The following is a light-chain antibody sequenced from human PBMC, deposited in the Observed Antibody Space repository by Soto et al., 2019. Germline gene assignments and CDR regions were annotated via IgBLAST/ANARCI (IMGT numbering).Light chain of an antibody. CDR2: DVS. Sequence: QSALTQPASVSGSPGQSITISCTGTSSDVGGYNYVSWYQQHPGKAPKLMIYDVSNRPSGVSNRFSGSKSGNTASLSISGLRAEDEADYYCSSYTRSTTLYVFGAGTKLTVL. CDR3: SSYTRSTTLYV. J-gene: IGLJ1*01. CDR1: SSDVGGYNY. V-gene: IGLV2-14*01.